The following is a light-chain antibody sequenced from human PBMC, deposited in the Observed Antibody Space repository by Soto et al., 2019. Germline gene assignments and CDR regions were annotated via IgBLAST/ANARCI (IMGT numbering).Light chain of an antibody. J-gene: IGLJ3*02. Sequence: QSALTQPASVSGSPGQSIAISCTGTSNDVGGYNYVSWYQQHPGKAPKLIIYEVSYRPSGVSNRFSGSKSDNTASLTISGLQAEDEADYYCYSYTSSSTWVFDGGTKVTVL. V-gene: IGLV2-14*01. CDR3: YSYTSSSTWV. CDR1: SNDVGGYNY. CDR2: EVS.